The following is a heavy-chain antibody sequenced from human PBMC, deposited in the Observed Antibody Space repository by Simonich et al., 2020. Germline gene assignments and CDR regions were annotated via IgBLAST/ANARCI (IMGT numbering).Heavy chain of an antibody. V-gene: IGHV3-23*01. CDR3: AKRSGVSITGTFDY. J-gene: IGHJ4*02. D-gene: IGHD1-7*01. CDR2: ISGSGGST. CDR1: GFTFISYA. Sequence: EVQLLESGGGLVQPGGSLRLSCAASGFTFISYAMSWVRQAPGKGLEWGLAISGSGGSTYYADSVKGRFTISRDNSKNTLYLQMNSLRAEDTAVYYCAKRSGVSITGTFDYWGQGTLVTVSS.